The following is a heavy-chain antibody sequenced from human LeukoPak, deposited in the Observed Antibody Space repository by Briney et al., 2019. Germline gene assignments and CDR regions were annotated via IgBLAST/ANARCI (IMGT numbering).Heavy chain of an antibody. CDR1: GFTFSSHS. CDR3: ARGEGYDSSGYYYYGMDV. V-gene: IGHV3-48*02. CDR2: ISSSSSTI. D-gene: IGHD3-22*01. Sequence: GGSLRLSCAASGFTFSSHSMNWVRQAPGKGLEWVSYISSSSSTIYYADSVKGRFTISRDNAKNSLYLQMNSLRDEDTAVYYCARGEGYDSSGYYYYGMDVWGQGTTVTVSS. J-gene: IGHJ6*02.